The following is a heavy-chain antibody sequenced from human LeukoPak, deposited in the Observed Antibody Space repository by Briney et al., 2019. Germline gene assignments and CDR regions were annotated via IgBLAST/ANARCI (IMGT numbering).Heavy chain of an antibody. V-gene: IGHV1-69*05. CDR2: IIPIFGTA. CDR3: ASWAQSNDAFDI. J-gene: IGHJ3*02. CDR1: GYTFTSYD. D-gene: IGHD3-16*01. Sequence: WASVKVSCKASGYTFTSYDINWVRQATGQGLEWMGGIIPIFGTANYAQKFQGRVTITTDESTSTAYMELSSLRSEDAAVYYCASWAQSNDAFDIWGQGTMVTVSS.